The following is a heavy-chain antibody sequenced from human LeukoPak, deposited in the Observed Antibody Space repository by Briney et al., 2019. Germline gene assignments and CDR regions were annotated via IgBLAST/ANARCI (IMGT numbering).Heavy chain of an antibody. CDR1: GYTFTSYG. CDR3: ARAHDYGGTRADY. Sequence: ASVKVSCKASGYTFTSYGISWVRQAPGQGLEWMGWINTYNGNTNYAQKIQGRVTMTTDTSTSTAYMELRSLRSDDTAVYYCARAHDYGGTRADYWGQGTLVTVSS. D-gene: IGHD4-23*01. J-gene: IGHJ4*02. V-gene: IGHV1-18*01. CDR2: INTYNGNT.